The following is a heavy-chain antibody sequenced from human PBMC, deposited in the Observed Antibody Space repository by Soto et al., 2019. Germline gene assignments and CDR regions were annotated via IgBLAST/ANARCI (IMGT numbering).Heavy chain of an antibody. CDR2: IAVGSGNT. J-gene: IGHJ4*02. CDR1: GFNFSSSA. CDR3: AAVGVIAAAI. D-gene: IGHD6-25*01. V-gene: IGHV1-58*02. Sequence: SVKVSCKASGFNFSSSAMQWVRQARGQRLEWIGWIAVGSGNTNYAQKFQDRVTITRGMSTSTTQMELSSLRSEDTAFYYCAAVGVIAAAIWGQGTLVTVSS.